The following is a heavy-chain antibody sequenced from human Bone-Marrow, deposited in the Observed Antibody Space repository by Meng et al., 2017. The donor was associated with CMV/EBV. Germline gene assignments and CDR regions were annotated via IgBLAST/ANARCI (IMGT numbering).Heavy chain of an antibody. CDR3: ARAYCSSTSCYSVWLDP. CDR2: INPNSGGT. J-gene: IGHJ5*02. CDR1: YTFTGYY. V-gene: IGHV1-2*02. D-gene: IGHD2-2*02. Sequence: YTFTGYYMHWVRQAPGQGLEWMGWINPNSGGTNYAQKFQGRVTMTRDTSISTAYMELSRLRSDDTAVYYCARAYCSSTSCYSVWLDPWGQGTLVTVSS.